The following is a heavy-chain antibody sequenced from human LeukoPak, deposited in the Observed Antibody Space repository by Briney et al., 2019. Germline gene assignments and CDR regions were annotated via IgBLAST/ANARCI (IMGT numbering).Heavy chain of an antibody. V-gene: IGHV3-23*01. CDR2: ISASGGST. D-gene: IGHD6-6*01. Sequence: GGSLRLSCEASGFTFSRSDMIWVRQAPGKGLEWVSIISASGGSTFYADSVRGRFTISRDNSENILYLQLSSLRAEDTAVYYCARDFARPADYWGQGTLVTVSS. CDR3: ARDFARPADY. J-gene: IGHJ4*02. CDR1: GFTFSRSD.